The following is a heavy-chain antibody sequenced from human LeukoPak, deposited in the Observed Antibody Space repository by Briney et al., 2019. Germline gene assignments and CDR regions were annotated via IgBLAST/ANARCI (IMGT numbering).Heavy chain of an antibody. J-gene: IGHJ4*02. CDR3: ARGTFCGGDCYSAGFDS. D-gene: IGHD2-21*02. CDR1: GFSFSTHE. CDR2: IDSSGRSK. V-gene: IGHV3-48*03. Sequence: GGSLRLSCAASGFSFSTHEMTWVRQAPGKGLEWISFIDSSGRSKFYADSVRGRFTISRDNAKNSVHLQMSSLRVEDTALYYCARGTFCGGDCYSAGFDSWGQGTLVTVSS.